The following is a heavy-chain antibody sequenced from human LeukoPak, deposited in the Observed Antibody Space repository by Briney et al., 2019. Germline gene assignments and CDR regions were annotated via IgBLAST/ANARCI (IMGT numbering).Heavy chain of an antibody. CDR2: IIPILGIA. Sequence: ASVKVSCKASGGTFSSYAISWVRQAPGQGLEWMGRIIPILGIANYAQKFQGRVTITADKSTSTAYMELSSLRSEDTAVYYCARDGTSVVPAAIDYWGQGTLVTVSS. V-gene: IGHV1-69*04. CDR3: ARDGTSVVPAAIDY. J-gene: IGHJ4*02. CDR1: GGTFSSYA. D-gene: IGHD2-2*01.